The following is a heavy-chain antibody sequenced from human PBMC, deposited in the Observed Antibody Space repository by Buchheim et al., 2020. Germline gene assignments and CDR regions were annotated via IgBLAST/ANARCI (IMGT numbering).Heavy chain of an antibody. Sequence: QVQLVESGGGVVQPGRSLRLSCAASGFTFSSYAMHWVRQAPGKGLEWVAVISYDGSNKYYADSVKGRFTISRGNSKNTLYLQMNSLRAEDTAVYYCARNLRPGIAAAGTLDYWGQGTL. D-gene: IGHD6-13*01. CDR1: GFTFSSYA. V-gene: IGHV3-30*04. J-gene: IGHJ4*02. CDR2: ISYDGSNK. CDR3: ARNLRPGIAAAGTLDY.